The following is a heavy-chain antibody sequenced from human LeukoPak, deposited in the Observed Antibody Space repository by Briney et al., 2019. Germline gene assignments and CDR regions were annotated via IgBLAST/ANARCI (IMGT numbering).Heavy chain of an antibody. CDR3: ARVGSDYDILTGPPDY. CDR2: IYSGGST. V-gene: IGHV3-53*01. J-gene: IGHJ4*02. D-gene: IGHD3-9*01. Sequence: PGGSLRLSCAASGFTVSSNYMSWVRRAPGEGLEWVSVIYSGGSTYYADSVKGRFTISRDNSKNTLYLQMNSLRAEDTAVYYCARVGSDYDILTGPPDYWGQGTLVTVSS. CDR1: GFTVSSNY.